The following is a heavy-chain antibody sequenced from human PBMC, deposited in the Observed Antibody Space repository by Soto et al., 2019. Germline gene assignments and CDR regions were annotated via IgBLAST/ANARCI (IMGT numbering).Heavy chain of an antibody. CDR2: ISSISSTI. V-gene: IGHV3-48*02. CDR3: ARDPRYYDFWSGYHPFFDY. D-gene: IGHD3-3*01. CDR1: GFTFSSYS. Sequence: GGSLRLSCAASGFTFSSYSMNWVRQAPGKGLEWVSYISSISSTIYYADSVKGRFTISRDNAKNSLYLQMNILRDEDTAVYYCARDPRYYDFWSGYHPFFDYWGQGTLVTVSS. J-gene: IGHJ4*02.